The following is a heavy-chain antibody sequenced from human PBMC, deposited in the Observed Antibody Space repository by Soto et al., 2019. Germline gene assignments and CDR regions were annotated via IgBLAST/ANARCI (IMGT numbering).Heavy chain of an antibody. V-gene: IGHV4-59*01. CDR2: VYYSGST. J-gene: IGHJ4*02. CDR3: AKDRRSDADGYKLDV. D-gene: IGHD5-12*01. Sequence: SETLSLTCTISGGSITNYYWSWIRQPPGKGLEWIGYVYYSGSTKYNPSLESRVTISADTSKNQFSLRVTSVTAADTAVYYCAKDRRSDADGYKLDVWGQGILVTVSS. CDR1: GGSITNYY.